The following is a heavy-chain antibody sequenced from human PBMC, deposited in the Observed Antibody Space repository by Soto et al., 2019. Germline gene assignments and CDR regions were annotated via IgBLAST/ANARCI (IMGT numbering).Heavy chain of an antibody. D-gene: IGHD2-2*01. CDR2: IYYSGST. J-gene: IGHJ5*02. CDR1: AGSISNEQ. CDR3: ARGVRICGSTSCYAGSWFDP. V-gene: IGHV4-59*01. Sequence: PSETLSAMSKHAAGSISNEQWISIPHPETNRLAWIGYIYYSGSTNYNPSLKSRVTISVDTSKNQFSLKLSSVTAADTAVYYCARGVRICGSTSCYAGSWFDPWGQGTLVTVSS.